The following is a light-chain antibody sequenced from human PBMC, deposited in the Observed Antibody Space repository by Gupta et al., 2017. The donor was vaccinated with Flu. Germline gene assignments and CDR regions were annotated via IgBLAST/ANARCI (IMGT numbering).Light chain of an antibody. V-gene: IGKV3-15*01. Sequence: VTVLVFPGARGALSCRASQNIGSDLAWFEQRPGQAPRLLIYDASIRDTGVPARFSGSGEGKEFTLTISSRQSEDFAVYFCQQYNKWPPLTFGGGTKVEIK. J-gene: IGKJ4*01. CDR1: QNIGSD. CDR2: DAS. CDR3: QQYNKWPPLT.